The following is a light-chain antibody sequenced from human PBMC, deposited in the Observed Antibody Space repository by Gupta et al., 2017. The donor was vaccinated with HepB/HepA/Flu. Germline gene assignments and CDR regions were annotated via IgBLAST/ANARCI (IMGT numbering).Light chain of an antibody. J-gene: IGKJ2*01. CDR2: GAS. CDR1: RTVSTNY. V-gene: IGKV3-20*01. CDR3: QQDGSSPYT. Sequence: EIVLTQSPGPLSLSPGERATLSCRASRTVSTNYLAWYQQKPGQAPRLLIYGASSRATGIPDRFNGSGSGTDFTLTISRLEPEDFAVYYCQQDGSSPYTFGQGTKLEI.